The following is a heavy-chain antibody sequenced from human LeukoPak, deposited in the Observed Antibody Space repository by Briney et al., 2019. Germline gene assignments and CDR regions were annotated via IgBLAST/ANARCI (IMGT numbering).Heavy chain of an antibody. V-gene: IGHV3-15*01. J-gene: IGHJ4*02. D-gene: IGHD1-26*01. CDR3: TTGRGSLYYFDY. CDR2: IRSKTDGGTP. CDR1: GFTFSNAW. Sequence: GSLRLSCAASGFTFSNAWMNWIRQAPGKGLEWVGRIRSKTDGGTPEYAAPVKGRFTISRDDSKNTLSLEMNSLDTEDTALYYCTTGRGSLYYFDYWGQGTLVTVSS.